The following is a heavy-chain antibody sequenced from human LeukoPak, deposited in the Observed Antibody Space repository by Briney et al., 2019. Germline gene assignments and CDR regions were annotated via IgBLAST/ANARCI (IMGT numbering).Heavy chain of an antibody. D-gene: IGHD3-22*01. CDR2: IYHSGST. CDR3: ARGARTRRRDNSGPFDI. J-gene: IGHJ3*02. CDR1: GGSMSSYY. V-gene: IGHV4-59*01. Sequence: SSETLSLTCTVSGGSMSSYYWSWIRQPPGKGLQWIGYIYHSGSTNHNPSLKSRVTISLDWSKNQFTLKLKSETAADTAVYYCARGARTRRRDNSGPFDIWGQGTKVTVSS.